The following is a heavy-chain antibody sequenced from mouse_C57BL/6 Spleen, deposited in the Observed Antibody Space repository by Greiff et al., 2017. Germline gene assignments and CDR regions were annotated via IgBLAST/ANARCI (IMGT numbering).Heavy chain of an antibody. Sequence: VQLQQPGAELVKPGASVKLSCKASGYTFTSYWMHWVKQRPGHGLAWIGMIHPNSGSTNYNEKFKSKATLTVDKSASTAYMQLSSLTSEDSAVDYCARYHWDTDYWGQGTTLTVSS. J-gene: IGHJ2*01. CDR2: IHPNSGST. CDR1: GYTFTSYW. D-gene: IGHD4-1*01. V-gene: IGHV1-64*01. CDR3: ARYHWDTDY.